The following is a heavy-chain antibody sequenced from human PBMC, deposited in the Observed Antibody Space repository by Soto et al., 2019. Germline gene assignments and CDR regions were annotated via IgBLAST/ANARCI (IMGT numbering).Heavy chain of an antibody. CDR3: ARRGGGVVLAATTPFDY. CDR2: IYHSGST. CDR1: SGSITSANW. Sequence: QVPLQESGPRLVRPSGTLSLTCTVSSGSITSANWWSWVRQPPGRGLEWIGEIYHSGSTNYNRSLKSRVALSVDQSKNQCSLSLSSVTAADTAMYYCARRGGGVVLAATTPFDYWGQGTLVTVSS. D-gene: IGHD2-15*01. V-gene: IGHV4-4*02. J-gene: IGHJ4*02.